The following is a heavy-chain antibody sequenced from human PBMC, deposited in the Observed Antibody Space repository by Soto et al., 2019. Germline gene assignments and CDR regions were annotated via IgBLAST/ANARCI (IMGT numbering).Heavy chain of an antibody. CDR3: ARLDYDSRSYTPYNWLDP. CDR2: IYYTGTT. Sequence: PSETLSLTCTVSGDSITSYFWSWIRQPPGKGLEWIAYIYYTGTTTYNPSLKSRVTMSMDTSKNQFSLRLSSVTAADTAIYYCARLDYDSRSYTPYNWLDPWGPGTPVTVSS. V-gene: IGHV4-59*08. D-gene: IGHD3-10*01. CDR1: GDSITSYF. J-gene: IGHJ5*02.